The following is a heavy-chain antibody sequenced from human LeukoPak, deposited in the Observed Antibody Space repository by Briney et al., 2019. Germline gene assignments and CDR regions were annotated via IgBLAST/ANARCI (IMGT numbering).Heavy chain of an antibody. D-gene: IGHD2-15*01. V-gene: IGHV3-53*01. Sequence: GGSLRLSCAASGFTVSTSYMNWVRRAPGKGLDWVSVIYSDGRTYYADSGKGRFTISRDNSKNTVYLQMNSLRAEDTAVYYCARAYCSGDTCYSVYFDYWGQGTLVTVSS. CDR2: IYSDGRT. J-gene: IGHJ4*02. CDR3: ARAYCSGDTCYSVYFDY. CDR1: GFTVSTSY.